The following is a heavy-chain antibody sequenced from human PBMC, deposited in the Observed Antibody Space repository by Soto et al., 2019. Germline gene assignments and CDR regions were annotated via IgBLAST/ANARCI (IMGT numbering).Heavy chain of an antibody. J-gene: IGHJ4*02. CDR2: IKEDGTLT. CDR3: ARDPHFGALDY. D-gene: IGHD3-16*01. V-gene: IGHV3-7*05. CDR1: GFIFSNFW. Sequence: GGSLRLSCAASGFIFSNFWMTWVRQAPGKGLEWVANIKEDGTLTHYVDSVKGQFTISKDSAKNSLYLQMNSLEAEDTAVYYCARDPHFGALDYWGRGTLVTVSS.